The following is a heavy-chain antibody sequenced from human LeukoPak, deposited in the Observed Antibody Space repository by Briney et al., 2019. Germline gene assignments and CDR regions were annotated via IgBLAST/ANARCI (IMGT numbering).Heavy chain of an antibody. CDR1: GYSFTSYW. V-gene: IGHV5-51*01. J-gene: IGHJ5*02. Sequence: GESLTISSKGSGYSFTSYWIGWVRQMPGKGLEWMGIIYPGDSDTRYSPSFQGQVTISADKSISTAYLQWSSLKASDTAMYYCARQGDDYGDYNWFDPWGQGTLVTVSS. CDR2: IYPGDSDT. CDR3: ARQGDDYGDYNWFDP. D-gene: IGHD4-17*01.